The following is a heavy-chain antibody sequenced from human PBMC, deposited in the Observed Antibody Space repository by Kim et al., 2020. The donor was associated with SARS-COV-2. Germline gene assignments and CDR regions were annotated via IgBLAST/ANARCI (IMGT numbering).Heavy chain of an antibody. Sequence: GGSLRLSCAASGFTVSSNYMSWVRQAPGKGLEWVSVIYSGGSTYYADSVKGRFTISRDNSKNTLYLQMNSLRAEDTAVYYCAREPGSIAVARGYYYGMDVWGQGTTVTVSS. D-gene: IGHD6-19*01. J-gene: IGHJ6*02. CDR2: IYSGGST. V-gene: IGHV3-66*01. CDR1: GFTVSSNY. CDR3: AREPGSIAVARGYYYGMDV.